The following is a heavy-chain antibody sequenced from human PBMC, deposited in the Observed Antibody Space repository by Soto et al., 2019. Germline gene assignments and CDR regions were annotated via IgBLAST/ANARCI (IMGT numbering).Heavy chain of an antibody. Sequence: PSETLSLTCTVSGGSISSGDYYWSWIRQPPGKGLEWIGYIYYSGSTYYNPSLKSRVTISVDTSKNQFSLNLSSVTAADTSVYYCAREIGDYYGSGTIDYWGQGTLVTVSS. CDR1: GGSISSGDYY. V-gene: IGHV4-30-4*01. J-gene: IGHJ4*02. CDR2: IYYSGST. D-gene: IGHD3-10*01. CDR3: AREIGDYYGSGTIDY.